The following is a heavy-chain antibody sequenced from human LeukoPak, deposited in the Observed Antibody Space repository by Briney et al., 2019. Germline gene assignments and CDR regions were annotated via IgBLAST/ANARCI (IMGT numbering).Heavy chain of an antibody. J-gene: IGHJ4*02. Sequence: GGSLRLSCTVSGFTVTSNSMSWVRQAPGKGLEWVAVISFDGSNKYYADSVKGRFTISRDNSKNTLYLQMNSLRAEDTAVYYCAKASGWFGELLSPFDYWGQGTLVTVSS. D-gene: IGHD3-10*01. CDR3: AKASGWFGELLSPFDY. CDR2: ISFDGSNK. CDR1: GFTVTSNS. V-gene: IGHV3-30*04.